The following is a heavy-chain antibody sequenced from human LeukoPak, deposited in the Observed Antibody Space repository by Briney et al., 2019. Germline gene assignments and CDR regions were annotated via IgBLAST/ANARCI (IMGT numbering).Heavy chain of an antibody. CDR1: GFTFSSYA. Sequence: PGGFLRLSCAASGFTFSSYAMIWLPQAPGKALKGFSGISGSGAGTYYADSVKGRFTISRDNSKNTLYLQMNSLSAEEPAVYYCVKDAYSAWIPRDHWGQGTLVPVSS. CDR2: ISGSGAGT. CDR3: VKDAYSAWIPRDH. V-gene: IGHV3-23*01. J-gene: IGHJ1*01. D-gene: IGHD1-1*01.